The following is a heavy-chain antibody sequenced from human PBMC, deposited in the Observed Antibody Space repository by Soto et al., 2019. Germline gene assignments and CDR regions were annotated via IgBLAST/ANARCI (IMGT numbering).Heavy chain of an antibody. CDR2: FDPEDGET. Sequence: ASVKVSCKVSGYTLTELSMHWVRQAPGKGLEWMGGFDPEDGETIYAQKFQGRVTMTEDTSTDTAYMELSSLRSEDTAVYYCVTDLYSSGLNFDYWGQGTLVTVSS. D-gene: IGHD6-19*01. CDR1: GYTLTELS. CDR3: VTDLYSSGLNFDY. V-gene: IGHV1-24*01. J-gene: IGHJ4*02.